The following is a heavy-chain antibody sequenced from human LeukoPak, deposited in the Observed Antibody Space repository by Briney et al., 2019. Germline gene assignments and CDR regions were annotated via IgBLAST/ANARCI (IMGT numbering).Heavy chain of an antibody. J-gene: IGHJ4*02. CDR1: GYTFTSYA. Sequence: ASVKVSCKASGYTFTSYAMNWVRQAPGQGLEWMGWINTNTGNPTYAQGFTGRFVFSLDTSGSTAYLQISSLKAEDTAVYCCARVFGTTIFGIVSKYGNDYWGQGTLVTVSS. CDR3: ARVFGTTIFGIVSKYGNDY. V-gene: IGHV7-4-1*02. CDR2: INTNTGNP. D-gene: IGHD3-3*01.